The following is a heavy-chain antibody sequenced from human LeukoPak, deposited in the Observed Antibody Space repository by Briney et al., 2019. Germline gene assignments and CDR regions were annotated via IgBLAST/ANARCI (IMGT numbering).Heavy chain of an antibody. CDR1: GFTFTTHW. CDR3: ARLSDAEGSSTSYRASDI. CDR2: IKQDGSDK. J-gene: IGHJ3*02. V-gene: IGHV3-7*01. Sequence: GGSLRLPCAASGFTFTTHWMSWVRQAPGKGLEWVANIKQDGSDKHYVESVKGRFTISRDNAKSSLYLQMNSLRAEDTAVYYCARLSDAEGSSTSYRASDIWGQGTMVTVSS. D-gene: IGHD2-2*01.